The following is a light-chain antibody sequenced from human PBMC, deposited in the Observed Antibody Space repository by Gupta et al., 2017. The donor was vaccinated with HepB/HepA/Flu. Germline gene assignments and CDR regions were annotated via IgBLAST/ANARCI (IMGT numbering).Light chain of an antibody. CDR1: GSNIGSNT. V-gene: IGLV1-44*01. J-gene: IGLJ3*02. Sequence: QSVLTQPPSASGTPGQRVTISCSGSGSNIGSNTVNWYQQLPGTAPKLLIYRDNERPSGVTDRLSGSKSGTSASLDITGLQAEDEAEYYGGAWDDRLNGWVFGGGTKLTVL. CDR2: RDN. CDR3: GAWDDRLNGWV.